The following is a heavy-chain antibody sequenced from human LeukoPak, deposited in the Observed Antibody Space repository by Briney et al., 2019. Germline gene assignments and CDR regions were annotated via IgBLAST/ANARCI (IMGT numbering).Heavy chain of an antibody. Sequence: SVKVSCKASGFTFTSSAMQWVRQARGQRLEWIGWIVVGSGNTNYAQKFQERVTITRDMSTSTVYMELSSLRSEDTAVYYCARDPLWRSSGSSQSYYYYMDVWGKGTTVTVSS. D-gene: IGHD3-10*01. CDR1: GFTFTSSA. V-gene: IGHV1-58*02. J-gene: IGHJ6*03. CDR2: IVVGSGNT. CDR3: ARDPLWRSSGSSQSYYYYMDV.